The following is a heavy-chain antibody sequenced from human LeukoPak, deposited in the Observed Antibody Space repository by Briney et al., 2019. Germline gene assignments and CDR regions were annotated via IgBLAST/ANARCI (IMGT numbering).Heavy chain of an antibody. V-gene: IGHV4-61*08. Sequence: SETLSLTCTVSGGSISSGGYYWSRIRQPPGKGLEWIGYIYYSGSTNYNPSLKSRVTISVDTSKNQFSLKLSSVTAADTAVYYCARGYSSSWYYFDYWGQGTLVTVSS. CDR3: ARGYSSSWYYFDY. D-gene: IGHD6-13*01. J-gene: IGHJ4*02. CDR1: GGSISSGGYY. CDR2: IYYSGST.